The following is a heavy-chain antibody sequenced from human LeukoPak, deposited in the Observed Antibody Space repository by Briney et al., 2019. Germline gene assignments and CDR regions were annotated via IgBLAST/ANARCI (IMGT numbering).Heavy chain of an antibody. CDR3: ARDGNFGYDAFDI. Sequence: GDSLRLSCAASGFTFTKYWMTWVRQAPGKGLEWVGNIKQDGSDKNYMDSVKGRFSISRDNSENTLSLQVNSLRAEDTAVYYCARDGNFGYDAFDIWGQGTMVTVSS. D-gene: IGHD3-10*01. V-gene: IGHV3-7*01. J-gene: IGHJ3*02. CDR1: GFTFTKYW. CDR2: IKQDGSDK.